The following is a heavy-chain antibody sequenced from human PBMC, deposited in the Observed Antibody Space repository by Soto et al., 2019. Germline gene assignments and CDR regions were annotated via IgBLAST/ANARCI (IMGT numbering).Heavy chain of an antibody. D-gene: IGHD3-10*01. CDR3: AKKFHYGSGTYLYYFDF. V-gene: IGHV3-23*01. J-gene: IGHJ4*02. Sequence: EVQLLESGGGLVQPGGSLRLSCAASGFTFSHYVMSWVRQAPGRGLEWVSTIRGGDGSTYYADSVKGRFTISRDNSKNTLYLQMNSLRAEDTAVYYCAKKFHYGSGTYLYYFDFGGQGTLVTVSS. CDR1: GFTFSHYV. CDR2: IRGGDGST.